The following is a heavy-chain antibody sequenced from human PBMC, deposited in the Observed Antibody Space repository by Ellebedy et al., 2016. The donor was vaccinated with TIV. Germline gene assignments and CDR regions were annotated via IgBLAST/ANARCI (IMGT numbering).Heavy chain of an antibody. CDR2: ISTADSDT. Sequence: GESLKISCKVSGYSFTSYWIAWVRQMPGKGLEWMGSISTADSDTKYSPFFQGQVTMSAAKSTSTTYLQWSSLKAADTAMYYCTRRPGDSSSWDNWFDPWGQGTLVIVSS. CDR3: TRRPGDSSSWDNWFDP. J-gene: IGHJ5*02. V-gene: IGHV5-51*01. D-gene: IGHD6-13*01. CDR1: GYSFTSYW.